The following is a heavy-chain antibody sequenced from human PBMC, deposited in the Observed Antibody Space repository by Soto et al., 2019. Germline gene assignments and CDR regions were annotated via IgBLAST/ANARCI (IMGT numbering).Heavy chain of an antibody. CDR3: ARSSLYDSWSDP. V-gene: IGHV4-4*07. Sequence: SETLSLTCTVSGGAVSNFYLNWIRQPAGKGLEWIGRIYSSGSTNYNPSLRSRVTMSVDTSKNQFSLKLNSVTAADTAVYYCARSSLYDSWSDPWGQGTLVPVSS. CDR1: GGAVSNFY. D-gene: IGHD3-22*01. J-gene: IGHJ5*02. CDR2: IYSSGST.